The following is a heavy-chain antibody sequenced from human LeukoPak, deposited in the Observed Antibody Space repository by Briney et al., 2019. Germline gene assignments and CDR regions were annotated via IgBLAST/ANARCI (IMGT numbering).Heavy chain of an antibody. CDR2: IYYGVST. Sequence: SETLSLTCAVSGGSINTYYWSWIRQPPGKGLEWIGYIYYGVSTYSNPSLKGRVTISSDTSKNQFSLKLTSVTAADTAVYYCARSSVSGTYSGGYWGQGILVTVSS. CDR3: ARSSVSGTYSGGY. D-gene: IGHD3-10*01. CDR1: GGSINTYY. V-gene: IGHV4-59*08. J-gene: IGHJ4*02.